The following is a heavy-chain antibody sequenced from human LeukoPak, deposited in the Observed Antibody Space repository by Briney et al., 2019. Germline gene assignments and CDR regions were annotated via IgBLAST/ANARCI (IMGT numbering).Heavy chain of an antibody. J-gene: IGHJ5*02. CDR3: ARITYDFWSGYYMPDDP. D-gene: IGHD3-3*01. CDR1: GYTFTNYG. CDR2: ISIYNGNT. V-gene: IGHV1-18*01. Sequence: GASVKVSCKASGYTFTNYGISWVRQAPGQGLEWMGWISIYNGNTDYAQKLRGRVTMTTDTSTGTAYMELRSLRSDDTAVYYCARITYDFWSGYYMPDDPWGQGTLVTVSS.